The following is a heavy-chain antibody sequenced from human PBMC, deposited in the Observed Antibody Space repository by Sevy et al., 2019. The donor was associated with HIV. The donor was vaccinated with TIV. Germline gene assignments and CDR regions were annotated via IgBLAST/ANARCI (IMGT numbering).Heavy chain of an antibody. CDR1: GFTVSSNY. J-gene: IGHJ6*02. V-gene: IGHV3-53*01. Sequence: GGSPRLSCAASGFTVSSNYMSWVRQAPGKGLEWVSVIYSGGSTYYADSVKGRFTISRDNSKNTLYLQMNSLRAEDTAVYYCARDRIVGASGYYYYYGMDVWGQGTTVTVSS. CDR3: ARDRIVGASGYYYYYGMDV. CDR2: IYSGGST. D-gene: IGHD1-26*01.